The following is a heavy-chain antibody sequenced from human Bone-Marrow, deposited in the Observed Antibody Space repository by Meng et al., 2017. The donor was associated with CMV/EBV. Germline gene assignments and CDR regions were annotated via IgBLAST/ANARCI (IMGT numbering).Heavy chain of an antibody. CDR2: ISYDGSNK. CDR1: GFTFSSYA. D-gene: IGHD3-3*01. CDR3: ARGYYDFWSGYYTVGY. V-gene: IGHV3-30*04. Sequence: GGSLRLSCAASGFTFSSYAMHWVRQAPGKGLEWMAVISYDGSNKYYADSVKGRFTISRDNSKNTLYLQMNSLRAEDTAVYYCARGYYDFWSGYYTVGYWGQGTLVTVSS. J-gene: IGHJ4*02.